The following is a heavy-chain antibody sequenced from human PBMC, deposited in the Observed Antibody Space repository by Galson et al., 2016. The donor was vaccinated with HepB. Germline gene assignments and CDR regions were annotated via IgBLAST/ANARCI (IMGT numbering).Heavy chain of an antibody. V-gene: IGHV1-18*01. D-gene: IGHD3-3*01. CDR2: ISAFNGNT. CDR1: NFTFTKFG. Sequence: SVKVSCKASNFTFTKFGINWVRQAPGQGLEWMGWISAFNGNTRYAQKLQDRVTVTTDTSTNTAYMDLRRLRSDDTAIYYCARDSAPYYDCWSENGGTFDIWGQGTMVTVSS. J-gene: IGHJ3*02. CDR3: ARDSAPYYDCWSENGGTFDI.